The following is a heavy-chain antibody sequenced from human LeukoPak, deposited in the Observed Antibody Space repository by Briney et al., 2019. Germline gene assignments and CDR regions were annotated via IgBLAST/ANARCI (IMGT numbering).Heavy chain of an antibody. J-gene: IGHJ4*02. CDR2: IYYSGST. Sequence: SETLSLTCTVSGGSLSNYFWSWIRQPPGKGLEWIGYIYYSGSTNYNPSLKSRVTISVDTSKNQFSLKLSSVTAADTAVYYCAKDSSGFVYWGQGTLVTVSS. CDR1: GGSLSNYF. V-gene: IGHV4-59*01. D-gene: IGHD6-19*01. CDR3: AKDSSGFVY.